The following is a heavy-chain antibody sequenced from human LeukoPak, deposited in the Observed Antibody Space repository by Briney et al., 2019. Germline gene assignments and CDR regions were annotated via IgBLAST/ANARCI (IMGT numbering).Heavy chain of an antibody. CDR1: GFTFSSYW. V-gene: IGHV4-34*01. D-gene: IGHD2-2*01. Sequence: GSLRLSCAASGFTFSSYWMSWIRQPPGKGLEWIGEINHSGSTNYNPSLKSRVTISVDTSKNQFSLKLSSVTAADTAVYYCARVPYPYCSSTSCQRVYYMDVWGKGTTVTVSS. CDR2: INHSGST. J-gene: IGHJ6*03. CDR3: ARVPYPYCSSTSCQRVYYMDV.